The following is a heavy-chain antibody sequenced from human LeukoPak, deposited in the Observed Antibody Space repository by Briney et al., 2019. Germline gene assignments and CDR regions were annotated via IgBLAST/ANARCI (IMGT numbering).Heavy chain of an antibody. Sequence: GGSLRLSCAASGFTFSNNWMTWVRQAPGKGLEWVANIKQDGSETYYADSVKGRFTISRDIAKNSLYLQMNSLGAEDTAVYYCATYSSSNAREFQHWGQGTLVTVSS. CDR3: ATYSSSNAREFQH. CDR1: GFTFSNNW. D-gene: IGHD2-2*01. V-gene: IGHV3-7*01. J-gene: IGHJ1*01. CDR2: IKQDGSET.